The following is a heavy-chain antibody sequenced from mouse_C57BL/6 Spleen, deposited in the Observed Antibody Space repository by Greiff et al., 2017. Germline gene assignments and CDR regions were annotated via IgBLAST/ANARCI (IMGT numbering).Heavy chain of an antibody. V-gene: IGHV5-17*01. J-gene: IGHJ2*01. CDR1: GFTFSDYG. CDR2: LSSGSGTT. Sequence: DVMLVESGGGLVKPGGSLKLSCAASGFTFSDYGMHWVRQAPEKGLEWVAYLSSGSGTTYYADTVKGRFTISGDNSKSTLFLQMTSLRSEDTAMYYCARAGCSSPYYFDYWGQGTTLTVSS. CDR3: ARAGCSSPYYFDY. D-gene: IGHD1-1*01.